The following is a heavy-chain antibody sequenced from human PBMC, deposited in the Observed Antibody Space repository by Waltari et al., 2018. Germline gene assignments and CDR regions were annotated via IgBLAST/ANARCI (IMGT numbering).Heavy chain of an antibody. D-gene: IGHD1-26*01. Sequence: QVQLQQWGTGLLRPSETLSLKCAVYGVTLTGYYWTWVRQSPGKGLEWIGEIDHRGVTNSNLSLRGRGFRSGDTSDKQLSLKLRSVTAADTAVYYCARHQRRGLRGLDVWGQGTQVAVSS. CDR3: ARHQRRGLRGLDV. J-gene: IGHJ4*02. CDR2: IDHRGVT. V-gene: IGHV4-34*02. CDR1: GVTLTGYY.